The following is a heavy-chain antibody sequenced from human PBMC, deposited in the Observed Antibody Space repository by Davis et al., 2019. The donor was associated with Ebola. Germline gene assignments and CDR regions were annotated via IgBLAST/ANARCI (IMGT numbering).Heavy chain of an antibody. CDR3: AKAEVITMVRGVTYYYYGMDV. CDR1: GFTFSSYA. J-gene: IGHJ6*02. D-gene: IGHD3-10*01. V-gene: IGHV3-30-3*01. CDR2: ISYDGSNK. Sequence: GSLRLSCAASGFTFSSYAMHWVRQAPGKGLEWVAVISYDGSNKYYADSVKGRFTISRDNAKNTLYLQMNSLRAEDTAVYYCAKAEVITMVRGVTYYYYGMDVWGQGTTVTVSS.